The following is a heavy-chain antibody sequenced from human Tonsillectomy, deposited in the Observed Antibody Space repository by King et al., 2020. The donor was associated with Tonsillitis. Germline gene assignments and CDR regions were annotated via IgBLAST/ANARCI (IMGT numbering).Heavy chain of an antibody. V-gene: IGHV3-23*04. CDR2: ISGSGGST. CDR3: AXXHRXXXPTXIDAFDX. Sequence: VQLVESGGGLVQPGXSLRLSCAASGFTFXSXAMSWVRQAPGKGLEWVSAISGSGGSTYYADSVKGRFTISRDNSKNTLYLQMNSLRAEDTAVYYCAXXHRXXXPTXIDAFDXWGXGTMVTVS. CDR1: GFTFXSXA. J-gene: IGHJ3*01.